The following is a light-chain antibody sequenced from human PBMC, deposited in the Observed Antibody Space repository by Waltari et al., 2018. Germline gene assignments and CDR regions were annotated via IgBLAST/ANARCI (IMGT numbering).Light chain of an antibody. V-gene: IGKV1-5*03. CDR2: KAS. Sequence: DIQITQSPSTLSASVGDRVTITCRASQSISSWLAWYQQKPGEAPTLLIYKASTLESGVPSRFSGSGSGTEFSLGISSLQPNDFATYYCQQYSSFSTFGQGTKLEIK. CDR3: QQYSSFST. CDR1: QSISSW. J-gene: IGKJ2*01.